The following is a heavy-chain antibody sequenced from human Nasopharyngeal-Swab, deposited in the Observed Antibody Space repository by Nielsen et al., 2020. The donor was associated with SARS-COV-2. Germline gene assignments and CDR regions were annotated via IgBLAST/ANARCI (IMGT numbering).Heavy chain of an antibody. CDR3: APEVQVVRGFQGY. D-gene: IGHD3-10*01. CDR1: GFTFSNYA. Sequence: ESLKISCAASGFTFSNYAMSWVRQAPGKGLEWVSAISGSGGYTYYADSVKGRFTISRDNSKNTLYLQMNSLRAEDTAVYYCAPEVQVVRGFQGYWGQGTLVTVSS. CDR2: ISGSGGYT. J-gene: IGHJ4*02. V-gene: IGHV3-23*01.